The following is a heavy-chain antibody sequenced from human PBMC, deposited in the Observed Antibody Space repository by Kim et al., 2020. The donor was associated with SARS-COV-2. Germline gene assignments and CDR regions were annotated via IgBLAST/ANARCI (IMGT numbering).Heavy chain of an antibody. D-gene: IGHD6-19*01. CDR2: T. CDR3: ARHKFGWGSDY. Sequence: TNYHPSLKSRVTISVDTSKNQFSLKVNSVTAADTAVYFCARHKFGWGSDYWGQGILVTVSS. V-gene: IGHV4-39*01. J-gene: IGHJ4*02.